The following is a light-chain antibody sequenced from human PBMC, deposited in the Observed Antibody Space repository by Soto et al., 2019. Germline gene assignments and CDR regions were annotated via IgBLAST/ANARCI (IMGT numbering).Light chain of an antibody. CDR2: GAS. Sequence: EIVLTQSPGTLSLSPGERATLSCRASQSVSSTYLAWYQQKPGQAPRLLIYGASNRATGIPDRFSGSGSGTDFTLTISRLEPEAVAVYYCQQYGGSRWTFGQGTRVDI. CDR3: QQYGGSRWT. V-gene: IGKV3-20*01. CDR1: QSVSSTY. J-gene: IGKJ1*01.